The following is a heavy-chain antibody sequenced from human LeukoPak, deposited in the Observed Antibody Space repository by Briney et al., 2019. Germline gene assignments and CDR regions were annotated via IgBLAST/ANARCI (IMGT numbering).Heavy chain of an antibody. Sequence: GESLKISCEGSGYSFSNYWIGWVRQMPGKGLGWMGIIYPGDYETRYSPSFQGLVTISVDKSISIAYLQWSSLKASDTAMYYCAIPPGYCGNDCSFDHWGQGTLVTVSS. CDR2: IYPGDYET. CDR1: GYSFSNYW. CDR3: AIPPGYCGNDCSFDH. D-gene: IGHD2-21*02. J-gene: IGHJ4*02. V-gene: IGHV5-51*01.